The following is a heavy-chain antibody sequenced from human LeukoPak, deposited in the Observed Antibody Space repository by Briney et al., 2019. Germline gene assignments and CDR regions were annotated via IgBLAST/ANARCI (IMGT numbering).Heavy chain of an antibody. V-gene: IGHV3-23*01. CDR3: GKDQCSSTSSPTDYSDN. D-gene: IGHD2-2*01. CDR2: ISGSGGST. J-gene: IGHJ4*02. CDR1: GFTFSSYA. Sequence: PGGSLRLSCAASGFTFSSYAMSWVRQAPGKGLEWVSAISGSGGSTYYADSVKGRFTISSDNSNNTLYLQMNSLRAEDTAVYSCGKDQCSSTSSPTDYSDNWGQGTLVTVSS.